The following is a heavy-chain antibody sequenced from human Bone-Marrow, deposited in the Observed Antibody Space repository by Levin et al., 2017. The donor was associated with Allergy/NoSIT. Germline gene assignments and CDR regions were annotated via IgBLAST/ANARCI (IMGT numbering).Heavy chain of an antibody. Sequence: GESLKISCAASGFTVSNSYMSWVRQAPGKGLECVSSIFGDGRIFYADSVKGRFTISRDNSKNTLFLQMHSLTFEDAAVYYCTRDNNGMDVWGQGTTVTVSS. J-gene: IGHJ6*02. V-gene: IGHV3-53*01. CDR3: TRDNNGMDV. CDR2: IFGDGRI. CDR1: GFTVSNSY. D-gene: IGHD1/OR15-1a*01.